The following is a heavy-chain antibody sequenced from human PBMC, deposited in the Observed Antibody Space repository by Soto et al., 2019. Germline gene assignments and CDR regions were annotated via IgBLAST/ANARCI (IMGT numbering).Heavy chain of an antibody. J-gene: IGHJ5*02. CDR3: ARHTGATINWFDP. D-gene: IGHD1-26*01. Sequence: QVQLVQSGAEVKKPGASVKVSCKASGYTFTSYDINWVRQATGQGLEWMGWMSTNSSNTGYAQKFQGRGHMTSNTSISTAYMELGSLRSEDAAVYDCARHTGATINWFDPWGQGTQVTVSS. V-gene: IGHV1-8*01. CDR2: MSTNSSNT. CDR1: GYTFTSYD.